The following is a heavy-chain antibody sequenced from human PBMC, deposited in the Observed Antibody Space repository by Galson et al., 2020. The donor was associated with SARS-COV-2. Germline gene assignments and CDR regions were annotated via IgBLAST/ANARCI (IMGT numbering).Heavy chain of an antibody. V-gene: IGHV3-23*01. CDR3: AKDLVYYDILTGYDY. CDR2: ISGSGGST. Sequence: QLGESLKISCAASGFTFSSYAMSWVRQAPGKGLEWVSAISGSGGSTYYADSVKGRFTIARDNSKNTLYLQMNSLRAEDTAVYYCAKDLVYYDILTGYDYWGQGTLVTVSS. J-gene: IGHJ4*02. D-gene: IGHD3-9*01. CDR1: GFTFSSYA.